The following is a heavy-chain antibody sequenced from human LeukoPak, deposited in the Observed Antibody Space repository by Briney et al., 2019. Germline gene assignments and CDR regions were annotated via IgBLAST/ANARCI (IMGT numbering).Heavy chain of an antibody. D-gene: IGHD3-3*01. CDR1: GLTFSSFW. J-gene: IGHJ4*02. CDR3: ARGDFWSGYLVYYFDY. CDR2: INSDGSST. V-gene: IGHV3-74*01. Sequence: PGGSLRLSCAASGLTFSSFWMHWVRQAPGKGLVWVSRINSDGSSTSYADSVKGRFTISRDNAKNTLYLQMNSLRAEDTAVYYCARGDFWSGYLVYYFDYWGQGTLVTVSS.